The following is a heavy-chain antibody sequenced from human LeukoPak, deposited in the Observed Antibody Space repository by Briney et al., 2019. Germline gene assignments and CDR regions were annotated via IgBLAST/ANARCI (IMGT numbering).Heavy chain of an antibody. CDR2: IKQDGSEK. D-gene: IGHD3-22*01. CDR1: GFIFSSYA. V-gene: IGHV3-7*01. J-gene: IGHJ4*02. CDR3: ARLRSGYYVDY. Sequence: QPGGSLRLSCAASGFIFSSYAMNWVRQAPGKGLEWVATIKQDGSEKYYVDSVKGRFTISRDNAKNSLYLQMNSLRAEDTAVYYCARLRSGYYVDYWGQGTLVAVSS.